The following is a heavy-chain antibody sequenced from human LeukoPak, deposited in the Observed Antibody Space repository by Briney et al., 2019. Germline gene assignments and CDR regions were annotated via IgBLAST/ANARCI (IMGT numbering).Heavy chain of an antibody. V-gene: IGHV4-34*01. CDR1: GGSFSGYY. CDR2: INHSGST. Sequence: PSETLSLTCAVYGGSFSGYYWSWIRQPPGKGLEWIGEINHSGSTNYNPSLKSRVTISVDTSKNQFSLKLSSVTAADTAVYYCARGVGYSYGPRAFDYWGQGTLVTVSS. J-gene: IGHJ4*02. D-gene: IGHD5-18*01. CDR3: ARGVGYSYGPRAFDY.